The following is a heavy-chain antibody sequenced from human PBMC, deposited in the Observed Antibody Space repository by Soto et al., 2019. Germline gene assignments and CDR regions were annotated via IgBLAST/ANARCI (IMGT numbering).Heavy chain of an antibody. CDR1: GFTFSSYW. Sequence: GGSLRLSCAASGFTFSSYWMSWVRQAPGKGLEWVANIKQDGSEKYYVDSVKGRFTISRDNAKNSLYLQMNSLRAEDTAVYYCARAGGGCSGSCFDYWGQGTLVTVSS. J-gene: IGHJ4*02. V-gene: IGHV3-7*01. D-gene: IGHD3-10*02. CDR2: IKQDGSEK. CDR3: ARAGGGCSGSCFDY.